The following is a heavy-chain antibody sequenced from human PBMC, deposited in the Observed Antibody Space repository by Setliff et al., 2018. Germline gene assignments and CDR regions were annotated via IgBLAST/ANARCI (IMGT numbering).Heavy chain of an antibody. D-gene: IGHD3-22*01. Sequence: GGSLRLSCAASGFTFSRYSMTWVRQAPGKGLEWVSSISKSSSYIYYADSVKGRLAVSRDNADNSLYLQMNSLRAEDTAVYYCARDEDYFDTSGYPDNWGQGTLVTVSS. CDR2: ISKSSSYI. CDR1: GFTFSRYS. CDR3: ARDEDYFDTSGYPDN. V-gene: IGHV3-21*01. J-gene: IGHJ4*02.